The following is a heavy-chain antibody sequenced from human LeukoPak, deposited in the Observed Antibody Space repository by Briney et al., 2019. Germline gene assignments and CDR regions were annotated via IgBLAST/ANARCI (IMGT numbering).Heavy chain of an antibody. CDR3: ASAMATDPVLP. Sequence: GASVKVSCKASGDTFTGYYMHWVRQAPGQGLEWMGRINPNSGGTNYAQKFQGRVTMTRDTSISTAYMELSRLRSDDTAVSYCASAMATDPVLPWGQGTLVTVSS. V-gene: IGHV1-2*06. D-gene: IGHD5-24*01. J-gene: IGHJ5*02. CDR1: GDTFTGYY. CDR2: INPNSGGT.